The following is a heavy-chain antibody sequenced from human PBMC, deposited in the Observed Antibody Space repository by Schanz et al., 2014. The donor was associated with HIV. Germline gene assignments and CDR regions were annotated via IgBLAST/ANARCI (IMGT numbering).Heavy chain of an antibody. CDR2: ISWNSGSI. CDR3: AKDMGSSWYGGWFDP. V-gene: IGHV3-9*01. CDR1: GFTFDDYA. D-gene: IGHD6-13*01. J-gene: IGHJ5*02. Sequence: EVQLLESGGGLAQPGRSLRLSCAVSGFTFDDYAMHWVRQAPGKGLEWVSGISWNSGSIDYADSVKGRFSISRDNAKNSLYLQMNSLKTEDTALYYCAKDMGSSWYGGWFDPWGQGTLVTVSS.